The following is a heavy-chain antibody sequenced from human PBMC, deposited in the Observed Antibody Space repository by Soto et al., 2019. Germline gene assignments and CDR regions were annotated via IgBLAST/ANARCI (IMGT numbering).Heavy chain of an antibody. V-gene: IGHV3-33*01. CDR3: ARDGDTAMVTYYYGMDV. CDR1: GFTFSSYG. D-gene: IGHD5-18*01. CDR2: IWYDGSNK. J-gene: IGHJ6*02. Sequence: GGSLRLSCAASGFTFSSYGMHWVRQAPGKGLEWVAVIWYDGSNKYYADSVKGRFTISRDNSKNTLYLQMNSLRAEDTAVYYCARDGDTAMVTYYYGMDVWGQGTTVTVSS.